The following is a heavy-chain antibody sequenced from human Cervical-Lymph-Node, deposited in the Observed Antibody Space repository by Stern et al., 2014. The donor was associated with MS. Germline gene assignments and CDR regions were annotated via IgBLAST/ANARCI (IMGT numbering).Heavy chain of an antibody. J-gene: IGHJ4*02. CDR2: VYWNDDN. V-gene: IGHV2-5*01. D-gene: IGHD3-10*01. CDR3: AHRPPSGNSLFAY. CDR1: GFSLATTGAG. Sequence: QITLKESGPTLVKPTQTLTVTCAFSGFSLATTGAGVGWIRQPPGKALEWLAMVYWNDDNRYNPSLKNRLTITKDTSKDLVVLTLTNMDPVDSATYYCAHRPPSGNSLFAYWGQGTLVIVSS.